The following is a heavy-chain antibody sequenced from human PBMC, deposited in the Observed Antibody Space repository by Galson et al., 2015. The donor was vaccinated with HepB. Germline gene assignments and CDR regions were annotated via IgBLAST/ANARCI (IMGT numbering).Heavy chain of an antibody. CDR2: ISSNGGST. CDR3: VKDLKVQVWYYGMDV. Sequence: SLRLSCAASGFTFSSYAVHWVRQAPGKGLEYVSAISSNGGSTYYADSVKGRFTISRDNSKNTVHLQMSSLRAEDTAVYYCVKDLKVQVWYYGMDVWGQGTTVTVSS. J-gene: IGHJ6*02. CDR1: GFTFSSYA. V-gene: IGHV3-64D*06. D-gene: IGHD1-1*01.